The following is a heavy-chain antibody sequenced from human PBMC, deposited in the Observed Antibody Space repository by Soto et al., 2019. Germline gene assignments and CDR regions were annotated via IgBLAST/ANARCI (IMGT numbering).Heavy chain of an antibody. J-gene: IGHJ4*02. CDR3: ARTAGYSSSWPFDY. V-gene: IGHV4-59*08. Sequence: PSETLSLTCTVSGGSISSYYWSWIRQPPGKGLEWIGYIYYSGSTNYNPSLKSRVTISVDTSKNQISLKMSSVTAADTAVYYCARTAGYSSSWPFDYWGQGTLVTVS. CDR1: GGSISSYY. CDR2: IYYSGST. D-gene: IGHD6-13*01.